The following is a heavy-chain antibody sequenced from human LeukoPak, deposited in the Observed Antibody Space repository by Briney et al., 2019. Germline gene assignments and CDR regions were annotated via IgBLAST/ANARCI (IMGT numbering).Heavy chain of an antibody. CDR2: ISAYNGNT. V-gene: IGHV1-18*01. Sequence: ASVKVSCRASGYTFTSYGINWVRQAPGQGLEWMGWISAYNGNTNYAQKFQGRVTMTTDTSTSTAYMELRSLRSDDTAVYYCARDYVVVPTAPCGYWGQGTLVTVSS. CDR1: GYTFTSYG. CDR3: ARDYVVVPTAPCGY. D-gene: IGHD2-2*01. J-gene: IGHJ4*02.